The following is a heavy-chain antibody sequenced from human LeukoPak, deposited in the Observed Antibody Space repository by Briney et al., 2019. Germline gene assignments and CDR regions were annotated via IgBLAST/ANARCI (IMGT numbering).Heavy chain of an antibody. D-gene: IGHD4-17*01. CDR2: IDNQI. Sequence: GGSLRLSCAASGFTFSASTMAWVRQAPGKGLEWVSAIDNQIFYADSVKGRFTISRDDSRNTLYLQMNSLRVEDSAINYCARDRFGDYDYWGQGTLVTVSS. J-gene: IGHJ4*02. CDR1: GFTFSAST. CDR3: ARDRFGDYDY. V-gene: IGHV3-23*01.